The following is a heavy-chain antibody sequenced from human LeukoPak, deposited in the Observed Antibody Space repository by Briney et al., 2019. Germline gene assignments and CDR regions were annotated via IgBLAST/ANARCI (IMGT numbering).Heavy chain of an antibody. CDR3: ARENFDCSSTSCYPPWFDP. J-gene: IGHJ5*02. D-gene: IGHD2-2*01. CDR2: MYYSGST. CDR1: GGSISSYY. Sequence: PSETLSLTCTVSGGSISSYYWSWIRQPPGKGLEWIGYMYYSGSTNYNPSLKSRVTMSVDKSKNQFSLKLSSVTAADTAVYYCARENFDCSSTSCYPPWFDPWGQGTLVTVSS. V-gene: IGHV4-59*12.